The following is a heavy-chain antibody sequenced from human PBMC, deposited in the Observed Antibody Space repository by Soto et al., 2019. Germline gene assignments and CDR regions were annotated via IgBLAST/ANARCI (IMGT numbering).Heavy chain of an antibody. V-gene: IGHV4-59*01. CDR1: GGSIGSYY. CDR2: IYYSGST. J-gene: IGHJ3*02. D-gene: IGHD6-13*01. CDR3: ARVRRYSSRPDAFDI. Sequence: QVQLQESGPGLVKPSETLSLTCTVSGGSIGSYYWSWIRQPPGKGLEWIGYIYYSGSTNYNPSLKSRVTISIDTSKNHFSLKLTSVTAEATAVYYCARVRRYSSRPDAFDIWGQGTMVTVSS.